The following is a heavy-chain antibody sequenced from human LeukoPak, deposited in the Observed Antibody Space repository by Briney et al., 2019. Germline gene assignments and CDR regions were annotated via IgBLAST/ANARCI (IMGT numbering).Heavy chain of an antibody. CDR2: INPNSGGT. D-gene: IGHD3-22*01. V-gene: IGHV1-2*02. Sequence: ASVKASCKASGYTFTGYYMHWVRQAPGQGLEWMGWINPNSGGTNYAQKFQGRVTMTRDTSISTAYMELSRLRSDDTAVYYCARDRRPPRSGYDSSGYYYGWGQGTLVTVSS. CDR1: GYTFTGYY. J-gene: IGHJ4*02. CDR3: ARDRRPPRSGYDSSGYYYG.